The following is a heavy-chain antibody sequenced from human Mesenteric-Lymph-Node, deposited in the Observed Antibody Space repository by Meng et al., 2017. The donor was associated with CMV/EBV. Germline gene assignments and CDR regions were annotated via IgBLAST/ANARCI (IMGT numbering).Heavy chain of an antibody. CDR3: ARVGSNYPFDY. V-gene: IGHV4-59*01. D-gene: IGHD4-11*01. Sequence: SETLSLTCTVSGGPISSYYWSWIRQPPGKGLEWIGYIYYSGSTNYNPSLKSRVTISVDTSKNQFSLKLSSVTAADTAVYYCARVGSNYPFDYWGQGTLVTVSS. CDR2: IYYSGST. CDR1: GGPISSYY. J-gene: IGHJ4*02.